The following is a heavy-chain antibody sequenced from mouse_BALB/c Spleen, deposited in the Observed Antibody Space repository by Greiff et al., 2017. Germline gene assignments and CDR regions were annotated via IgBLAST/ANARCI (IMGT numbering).Heavy chain of an antibody. CDR3: ARDYRMDY. V-gene: IGHV1S81*02. CDR2: INPSNGRT. D-gene: IGHD2-12*01. Sequence: QVQLKQPGAELVKPGASVKLSCKASGYTFTSYWMHWVKQRPGQGLEWIGEINPSNGRTNYNEKFKSKATLTVDKSSSTAYMQLSSLTSEDSAVYYCARDYRMDYWGQGTSVTVSS. J-gene: IGHJ4*01. CDR1: GYTFTSYW.